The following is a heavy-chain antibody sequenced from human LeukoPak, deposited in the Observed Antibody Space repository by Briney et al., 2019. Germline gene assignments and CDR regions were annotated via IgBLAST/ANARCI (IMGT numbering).Heavy chain of an antibody. J-gene: IGHJ4*02. V-gene: IGHV3-7*01. Sequence: PGGSLRLSCAASGLTFSSYWMSWVRQAPGKGLEWVANIKQDGSEKYYVDSVKGRFTISRDNAKNSLYLQMNSLRAEDTAVYYCARALLVATIKYYFDYWGQGTLVTVSS. CDR1: GLTFSSYW. D-gene: IGHD5-12*01. CDR2: IKQDGSEK. CDR3: ARALLVATIKYYFDY.